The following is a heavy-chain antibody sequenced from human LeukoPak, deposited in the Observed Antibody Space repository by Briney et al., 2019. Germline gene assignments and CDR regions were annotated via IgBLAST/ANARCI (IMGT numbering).Heavy chain of an antibody. Sequence: PGGSLRLSCAASGFTFNSYWMAWVRQAPGKGLEGVANIKQDGNKKYYVDSVKGRFTIPRDNAKNSLYLQMNSLRVEDTAVYYCARDGDYDWNYRSGFDYWGQGTLVTVSS. CDR2: IKQDGNKK. CDR3: ARDGDYDWNYRSGFDY. D-gene: IGHD1-7*01. CDR1: GFTFNSYW. J-gene: IGHJ4*02. V-gene: IGHV3-7*01.